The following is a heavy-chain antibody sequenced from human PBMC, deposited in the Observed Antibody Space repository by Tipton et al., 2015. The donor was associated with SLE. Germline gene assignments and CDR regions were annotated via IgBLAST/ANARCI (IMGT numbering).Heavy chain of an antibody. CDR2: IYYDGNT. Sequence: TLSLTCIVSGASIGSSSSSWAWIRQSPNKGLEWIGNIYYDGNTYYNPSLKSRFPISADTSKNVFSLRLSNVTAADTAMYYCARFRREQQLVRLAWLWGQGTLVTVSS. J-gene: IGHJ4*02. CDR3: ARFRREQQLVRLAWL. V-gene: IGHV4-39*07. CDR1: GASIGSSSSS. D-gene: IGHD6-13*01.